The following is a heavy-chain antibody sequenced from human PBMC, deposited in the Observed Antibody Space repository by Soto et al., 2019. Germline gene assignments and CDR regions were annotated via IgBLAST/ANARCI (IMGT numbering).Heavy chain of an antibody. CDR2: IYYSGST. Sequence: SETLSLTCAVSGYSISSSNWWGWIRQPPGKGLEWIGYIYYSGSTYYNPSLKSRVTMSVDTSKNQFSLKLSSVTAVDTAVYYCARSPGQQLAPYYFDYWGQGTLVT. CDR1: GYSISSSNW. V-gene: IGHV4-28*01. D-gene: IGHD6-13*01. CDR3: ARSPGQQLAPYYFDY. J-gene: IGHJ4*02.